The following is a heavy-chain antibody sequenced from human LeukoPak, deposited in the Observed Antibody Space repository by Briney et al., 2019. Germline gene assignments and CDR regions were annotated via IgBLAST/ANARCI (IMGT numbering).Heavy chain of an antibody. J-gene: IGHJ4*02. CDR2: INAGNGNT. CDR1: GYTFTSYA. Sequence: ASVKVSCKASGYTFTSYAMHWVRQAPGQRLEWMGWINAGNGNTKYSQKFQGRVTITRDTSASTAYMELSSLRSEDTAVYYCARASLEYHDSSGYNYWGQGTLVTVSS. V-gene: IGHV1-3*01. D-gene: IGHD3-22*01. CDR3: ARASLEYHDSSGYNY.